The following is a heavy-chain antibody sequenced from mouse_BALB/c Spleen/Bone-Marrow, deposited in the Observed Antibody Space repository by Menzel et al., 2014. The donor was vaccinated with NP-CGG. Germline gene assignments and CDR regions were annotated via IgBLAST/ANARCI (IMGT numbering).Heavy chain of an antibody. CDR1: GFNIKDTY. CDR2: IDPANGNT. D-gene: IGHD1-1*01. V-gene: IGHV14-3*02. Sequence: DVKLQQFGAELVKPGASVKLSCTASGFNIKDTYMHWVKQRPEQGLEWIGRIDPANGNTKYDPKFQGKATITADTSSNTAYLQLSSLTSEDTDVYYCAPYYYGSSSFAYWGQGTLVTVSA. J-gene: IGHJ3*01. CDR3: APYYYGSSSFAY.